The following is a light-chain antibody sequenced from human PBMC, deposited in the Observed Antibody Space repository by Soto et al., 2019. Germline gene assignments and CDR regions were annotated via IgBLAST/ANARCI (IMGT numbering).Light chain of an antibody. CDR2: DTS. J-gene: IGKJ5*01. CDR1: QFLSSY. CDR3: HQRNK. V-gene: IGKV3-11*01. Sequence: ELVLTQSPATLSVSPGERATLSCRASQFLSSYLAWYQQIPGQPPRLLIYDTSNRVTGIPARFSGSRSGTDFTLTISSLEPEDFAVYFCHQRNKFGQGTRLEIK.